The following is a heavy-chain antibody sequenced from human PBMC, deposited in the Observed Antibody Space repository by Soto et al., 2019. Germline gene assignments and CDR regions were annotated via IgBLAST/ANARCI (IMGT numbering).Heavy chain of an antibody. CDR3: ANTYDFWSGKYYYYYMDV. V-gene: IGHV3-23*01. Sequence: GGSLRLSRAASGFTFSSYAMSWVRQAPGKGLEWVSAISGSGGSTYYADSVKGRFTISRDNSKNTLYLQMNSLRAEDTAVYYCANTYDFWSGKYYYYYMDVWGKGTTVTVSS. CDR1: GFTFSSYA. J-gene: IGHJ6*03. D-gene: IGHD3-3*01. CDR2: ISGSGGST.